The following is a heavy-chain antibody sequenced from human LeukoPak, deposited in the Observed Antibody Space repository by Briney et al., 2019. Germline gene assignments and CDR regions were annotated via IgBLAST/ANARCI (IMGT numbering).Heavy chain of an antibody. Sequence: GGSLRLSCAASGFTFRSYSMNWVRQAPEKGLEWVSSISSSSSYIYYADSVKGRFTISRDNAKNSLYLQMNSLRAEDTAVYYCARHGVVVAADPTGIDCWGQGTLVTVSS. V-gene: IGHV3-21*01. CDR1: GFTFRSYS. J-gene: IGHJ4*02. CDR2: ISSSSSYI. D-gene: IGHD2-15*01. CDR3: ARHGVVVAADPTGIDC.